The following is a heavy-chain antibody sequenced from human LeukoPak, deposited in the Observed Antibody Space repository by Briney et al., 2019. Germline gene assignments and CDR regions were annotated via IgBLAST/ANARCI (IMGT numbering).Heavy chain of an antibody. CDR3: ATALNSGSYYTLPAWFDY. J-gene: IGHJ4*02. CDR2: IIPIFGTA. CDR1: GGTFSSYA. D-gene: IGHD1-26*01. V-gene: IGHV1-69*05. Sequence: SVKVSCKASGGTFSSYAISWVRQAPGQGLEWMGGIIPIFGTANYAQKFQGRVTITTDESTSTAYMELSSLRSEDTAVYYCATALNSGSYYTLPAWFDYWGQGTLVIVSS.